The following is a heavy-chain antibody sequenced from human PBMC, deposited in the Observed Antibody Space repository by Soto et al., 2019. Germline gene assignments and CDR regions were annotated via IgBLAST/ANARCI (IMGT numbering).Heavy chain of an antibody. CDR1: GFSFTTTRMG. V-gene: IGHV2-5*02. Sequence: QITLKEAGPTLVKPTETLTLTCTFSGFSFTTTRMGVGWTRQPPGKALEWLAIIYWDGESRYNPLLRRRLTLTEVTSKTQMVLTMTTMDPKDTATYYCAHRDSTGTTAYFDSWGQGIPVTVAS. CDR2: IYWDGES. J-gene: IGHJ4*02. CDR3: AHRDSTGTTAYFDS. D-gene: IGHD1-1*01.